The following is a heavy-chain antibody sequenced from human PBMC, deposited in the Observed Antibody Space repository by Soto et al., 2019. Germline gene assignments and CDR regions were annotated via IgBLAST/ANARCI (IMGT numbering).Heavy chain of an antibody. CDR1: GFTFSGHW. V-gene: IGHV3-74*01. Sequence: EVQLVESGGDLVQPGGSLRLSCAASGFTFSGHWMHWVRQVPGKGLEWVSRINTYGSSTSYADSVKGRFTISRDNAKNTLYLQMSSLRAEDTAVYYCTRDRDWNYGDYWGQGTLVTVSS. D-gene: IGHD1-7*01. CDR2: INTYGSST. J-gene: IGHJ4*02. CDR3: TRDRDWNYGDY.